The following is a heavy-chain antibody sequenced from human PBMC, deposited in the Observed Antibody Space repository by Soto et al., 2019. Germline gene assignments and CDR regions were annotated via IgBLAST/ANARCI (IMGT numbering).Heavy chain of an antibody. CDR2: ISSGSTTI. J-gene: IGHJ6*02. V-gene: IGHV3-48*02. CDR3: ARVRRNDASDYYGMDV. D-gene: IGHD1-1*01. Sequence: PGGSLRLSCAASGFSFSTSTMNWVRQAPGKWLEWVSYISSGSTTIYYADSVKGRFTIARDNGKNSLYLQMNSLRDEDTAVYYCARVRRNDASDYYGMDVWGQGTTLTVSS. CDR1: GFSFSTST.